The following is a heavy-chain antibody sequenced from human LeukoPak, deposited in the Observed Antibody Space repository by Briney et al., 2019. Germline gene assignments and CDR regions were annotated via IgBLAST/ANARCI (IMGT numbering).Heavy chain of an antibody. D-gene: IGHD6-6*01. J-gene: IGHJ4*02. CDR2: ISSSSSYI. Sequence: GGSLRLSCAASGFTFSSYSMDGVRQAPGKGLEWVLSISSSSSYIYYADSVKGRFTISRDNAKNSLYLQMNSLRAEDTAVYYCARGIAAQGTDYWGQGTLVTVSS. CDR1: GFTFSSYS. V-gene: IGHV3-21*01. CDR3: ARGIAAQGTDY.